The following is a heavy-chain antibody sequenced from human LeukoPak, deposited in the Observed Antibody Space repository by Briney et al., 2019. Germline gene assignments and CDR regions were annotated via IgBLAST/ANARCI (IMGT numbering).Heavy chain of an antibody. CDR2: ISSSSSTI. CDR1: GFTFSSYS. V-gene: IGHV3-48*01. D-gene: IGHD5-12*01. Sequence: GGSLRLSCAASGFTFSSYSMNWVRQAPGKGLGWVSYISSSSSTIYYADSVKGRFTISRDNAKNSLYLQMNSLRAEDTAVYYCASPDPKVATPDRIYCYYGMDVWGQGTTVTVSS. CDR3: ASPDPKVATPDRIYCYYGMDV. J-gene: IGHJ6*02.